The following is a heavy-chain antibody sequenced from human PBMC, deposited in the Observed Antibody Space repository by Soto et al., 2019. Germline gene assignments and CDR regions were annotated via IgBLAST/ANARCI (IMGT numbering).Heavy chain of an antibody. Sequence: EVQLLESGGGLVQPGGSLRLSCAASGFTFSSYAMSWVRQAPGKGLEWVSAISGSGGSTYYADSVKGRFTISRDNSKNTLYLQMNSLRAEDTAVYYCAKDRSTDSVVVPAANDDAFDIWGQGTMVTVAS. CDR3: AKDRSTDSVVVPAANDDAFDI. CDR1: GFTFSSYA. V-gene: IGHV3-23*01. D-gene: IGHD2-2*01. J-gene: IGHJ3*02. CDR2: ISGSGGST.